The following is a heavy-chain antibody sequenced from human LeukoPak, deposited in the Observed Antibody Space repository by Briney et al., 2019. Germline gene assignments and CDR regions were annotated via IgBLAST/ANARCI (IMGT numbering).Heavy chain of an antibody. J-gene: IGHJ5*02. CDR3: ARVRCSGCSCYHNWFDP. CDR2: INPNSGGT. V-gene: IGHV1-2*02. D-gene: IGHD2-15*01. Sequence: ASVKVSCKASGYTFTCYYMHWVRQAPGQGLEWMGWINPNSGGTNYAQKFQGRVTMTRDTSISTAYMELSRLRSDDTAVYYCARVRCSGCSCYHNWFDPWGQGTLVTVSS. CDR1: GYTFTCYY.